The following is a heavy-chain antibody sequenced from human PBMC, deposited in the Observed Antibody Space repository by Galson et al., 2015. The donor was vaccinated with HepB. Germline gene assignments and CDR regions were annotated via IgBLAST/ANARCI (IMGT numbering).Heavy chain of an antibody. CDR1: GYTLTELS. Sequence: SVKVSCKVSGYTLTELSMHWVRQAPGKGLEWMGGFDPEDGETIYAQKFQGRVTMTEDTSTDTAYMELSSLRSEDTAVYYCATAIMGVGRGDYWGQGTLVTVSS. CDR2: FDPEDGET. J-gene: IGHJ4*02. V-gene: IGHV1-24*01. D-gene: IGHD1-26*01. CDR3: ATAIMGVGRGDY.